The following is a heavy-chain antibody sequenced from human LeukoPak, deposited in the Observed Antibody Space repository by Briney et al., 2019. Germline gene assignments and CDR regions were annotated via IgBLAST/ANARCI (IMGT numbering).Heavy chain of an antibody. V-gene: IGHV3-9*01. CDR3: AKDQSFYYYYGMDV. CDR2: ISWNSGSI. CDR1: GFTFDDYA. J-gene: IGHJ6*02. Sequence: GGSLRLSCAASGFTFDDYAMHWVRQAPGKGLEWVSGISWNSGSIGYADSVKGRFTISRDNAKNSLYLQMNSLRAEDTALYYCAKDQSFYYYYGMDVWGQGTTATVSS.